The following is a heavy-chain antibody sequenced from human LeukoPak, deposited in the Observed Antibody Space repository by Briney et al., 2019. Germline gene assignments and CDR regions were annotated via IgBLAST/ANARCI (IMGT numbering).Heavy chain of an antibody. J-gene: IGHJ4*02. V-gene: IGHV4-61*01. CDR3: ARDIGYCSGGSCYSYDLGLDY. Sequence: SETLSLTCTVSGGSVSSGSYYWSWIRQPPGKGLEWIGYIYYSGSTYYNPSLKSRVTVSVDTSKNQFSLKLSSVTAADTAVYYCARDIGYCSGGSCYSYDLGLDYWGQGTLVTVSS. CDR2: IYYSGST. D-gene: IGHD2-15*01. CDR1: GGSVSSGSYY.